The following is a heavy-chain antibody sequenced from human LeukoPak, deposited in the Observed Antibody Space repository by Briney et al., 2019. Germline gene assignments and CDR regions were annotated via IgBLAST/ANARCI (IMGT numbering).Heavy chain of an antibody. J-gene: IGHJ5*01. CDR3: ASSATNNWLDY. CDR2: IYYRGST. CDR1: GGSISSYY. D-gene: IGHD6-25*01. V-gene: IGHV4-59*01. Sequence: PSETLSLPCNVSGGSISSYYRSGIRQPPGKGLELIGYIYYRGSTNYNPSLKSRVTISVDMSKNQFSLKLTSVTAADTAVYYCASSATNNWLDYWGQGTLVTVSS.